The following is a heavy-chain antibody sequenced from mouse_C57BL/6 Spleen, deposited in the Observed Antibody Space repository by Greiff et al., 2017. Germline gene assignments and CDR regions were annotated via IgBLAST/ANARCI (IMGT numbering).Heavy chain of an antibody. CDR3: ARRGAITTVVAKAMDY. D-gene: IGHD1-1*01. CDR1: GYTFTSYW. J-gene: IGHJ4*01. Sequence: VKLQQPGAELVRPGTSVKLSCKASGYTFTSYWMHWVKQRPGQGLEWIGVIAPSDSYTNYNQKFKGKATLTVDTSSSTAYMQLSSLTSEDSAVYYCARRGAITTVVAKAMDYWGQGTSVTVSS. CDR2: IAPSDSYT. V-gene: IGHV1-59*01.